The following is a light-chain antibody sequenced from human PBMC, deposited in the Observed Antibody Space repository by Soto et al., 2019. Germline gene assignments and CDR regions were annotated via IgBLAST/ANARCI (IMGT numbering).Light chain of an antibody. CDR3: QQSYGTPLT. Sequence: DMEMTQSPSSLSASVGDRVTITCRASQSISNYLNWYQHKPGKVPKLLIYAASSVQSGVPTRFSCSGSGTDFTLNINSLQPEDFATYYCQQSYGTPLTFGGVTKIEIK. J-gene: IGKJ4*01. CDR1: QSISNY. V-gene: IGKV1-39*01. CDR2: AAS.